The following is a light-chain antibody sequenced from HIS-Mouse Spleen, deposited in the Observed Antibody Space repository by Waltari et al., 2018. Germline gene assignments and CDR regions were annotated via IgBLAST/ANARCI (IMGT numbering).Light chain of an antibody. V-gene: IGLV2-14*01. CDR3: SSYTSSRTWV. CDR1: SSDVGGYNY. J-gene: IGLJ3*02. Sequence: QSALTQPASVSGSPGQSITISCTGTSSDVGGYNYVSCYQQHPGKAPKLMIYEVSNRPSGVYNRFSGSKSGNTASLTISGLRAEDEADYYCSSYTSSRTWVFGGGTKLTVL. CDR2: EVS.